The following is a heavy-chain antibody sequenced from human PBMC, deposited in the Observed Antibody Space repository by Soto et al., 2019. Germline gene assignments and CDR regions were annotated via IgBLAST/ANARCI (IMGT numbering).Heavy chain of an antibody. CDR3: TRYSSSSAVWFDP. CDR2: IRSKAYGGTT. V-gene: IGHV3-49*03. J-gene: IGHJ5*02. Sequence: GGSLRLSCTASGFTFGDYAMSWFRQAPGKGLEWVGFIRSKAYGGTTEYAASVKGRFTISRDDSKSIAYLQMNSLKTEDTAVYYCTRYSSSSAVWFDPWGQGTLVTVSS. D-gene: IGHD6-6*01. CDR1: GFTFGDYA.